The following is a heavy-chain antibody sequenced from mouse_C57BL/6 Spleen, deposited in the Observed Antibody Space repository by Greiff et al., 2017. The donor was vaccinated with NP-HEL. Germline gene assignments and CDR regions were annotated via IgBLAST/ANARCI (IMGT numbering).Heavy chain of an antibody. CDR1: GYTFTSYW. J-gene: IGHJ3*01. CDR3: AITTVVAPLAY. V-gene: IGHV1-55*01. D-gene: IGHD1-1*01. CDR2: IYPGSGST. Sequence: VQLQQSGAELVKPGASVKMSCKASGYTFTSYWITWVKQRPGQGLEWIGDIYPGSGSTNYNEKFKSKATLTVDTSSSTAYMQLSSLTSEDSAFYYFAITTVVAPLAYWGQGTLVTVSA.